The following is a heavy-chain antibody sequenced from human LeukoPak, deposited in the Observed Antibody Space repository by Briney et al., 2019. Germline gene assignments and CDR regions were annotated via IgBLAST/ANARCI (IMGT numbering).Heavy chain of an antibody. J-gene: IGHJ4*02. CDR1: GFIFSSYC. Sequence: WGSLRLSCAASGFIFSSYCMLWVRQPPAHGLESVAFIRYDGSNKYYSDSVRGRFTISRDNSKSTLYLQMNNLSADDRAIYYRTSASSSGIWFPPLYFEIWGQGTLVTVFS. V-gene: IGHV3-30*02. CDR3: TSASSSGIWFPPLYFEI. D-gene: IGHD3-9*01. CDR2: IRYDGSNK.